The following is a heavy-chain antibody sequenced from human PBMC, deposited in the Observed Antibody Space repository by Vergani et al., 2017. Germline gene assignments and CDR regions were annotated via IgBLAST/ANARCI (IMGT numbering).Heavy chain of an antibody. CDR1: GFTFSSYA. D-gene: IGHD3-10*02. Sequence: EVQLLESGGGLVQPGGSLRLSCAASGFTFSSYAMSWVRQAPGKGLEWVSAISGSGGSTYYADSVKGRFTISRDNSKNTLYLQMNSLRAEDTAVYYCAKAPGRSGPRFGEFSFDYWGQGTLVTVSS. V-gene: IGHV3-23*01. CDR2: ISGSGGST. J-gene: IGHJ4*02. CDR3: AKAPGRSGPRFGEFSFDY.